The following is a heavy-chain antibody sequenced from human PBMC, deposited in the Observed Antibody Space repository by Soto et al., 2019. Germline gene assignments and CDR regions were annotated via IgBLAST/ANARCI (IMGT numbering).Heavy chain of an antibody. J-gene: IGHJ4*02. V-gene: IGHV3-21*01. CDR1: GFVFSDFQ. CDR2: ITGTSAFT. Sequence: GGSLRLSCAASGFVFSDFQFNWVRQAPGGGLEWLSSITGTSAFTEYADSVEGRFTISRDDAKNSVYLQMNSLRPDDTAVYYCAREGNYHEFWGQGTLVTVSS. CDR3: AREGNYHEF. D-gene: IGHD3-10*01.